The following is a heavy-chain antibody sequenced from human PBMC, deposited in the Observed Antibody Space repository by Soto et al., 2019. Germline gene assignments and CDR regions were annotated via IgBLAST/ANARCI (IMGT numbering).Heavy chain of an antibody. V-gene: IGHV5-51*01. D-gene: IGHD3-3*01. J-gene: IGHJ5*02. CDR2: IYPGDSDT. Sequence: GESLKISCKASGYSFTSYWIGSVRQMPGKGLEWMGRIYPGDSDTRYSPSFQGQVTSSADKSISTACLQWSSLKASDTAIYYCATQGPADFCSGYYNTWLGRWGKGSLVTVCS. CDR3: ATQGPADFCSGYYNTWLGR. CDR1: GYSFTSYW.